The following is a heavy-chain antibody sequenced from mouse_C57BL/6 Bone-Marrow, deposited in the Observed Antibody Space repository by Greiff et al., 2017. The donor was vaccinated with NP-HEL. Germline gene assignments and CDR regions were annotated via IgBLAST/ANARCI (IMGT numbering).Heavy chain of an antibody. V-gene: IGHV1-81*01. CDR3: ARWSCYYLVDY. D-gene: IGHD2-3*01. CDR2: IYPRSGNT. J-gene: IGHJ2*01. Sequence: QVQLQQSGAELARPGASVKLSCKASGYTFTSYGISWVKQRTGQGLEWIGEIYPRSGNTYYNEQFKGKATLTADKSSSTAYRELRSLKSDDSAVYFCARWSCYYLVDYWGQGTTLTVSS. CDR1: GYTFTSYG.